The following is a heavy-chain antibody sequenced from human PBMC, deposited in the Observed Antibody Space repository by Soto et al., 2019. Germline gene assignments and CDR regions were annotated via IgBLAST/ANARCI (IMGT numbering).Heavy chain of an antibody. J-gene: IGHJ4*02. V-gene: IGHV4-59*01. Sequence: PAETLSLTCTVSGGSISSNYWTWIRQPPGKGLEWIGYVYNSGSTNYNPSLKSRVTISEDTSKSQFSLKVNSMTAADTAVYYCARYRREAVAGYTLDNWGQGILVTVSS. CDR2: VYNSGST. CDR1: GGSISSNY. D-gene: IGHD6-13*01. CDR3: ARYRREAVAGYTLDN.